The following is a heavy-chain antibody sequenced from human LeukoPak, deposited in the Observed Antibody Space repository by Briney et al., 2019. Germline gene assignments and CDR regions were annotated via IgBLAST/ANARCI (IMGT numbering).Heavy chain of an antibody. CDR2: ISSASTYI. Sequence: GESLRLSCAASGFTFSSYSMNWVRQVPGKGLEWVSSISSASTYIYYADSVKGRFTISRDNAKNSLYLQMNSLRAEDTAMYYCARLVWDTTMADGDIDSWGQGTLLIVSS. V-gene: IGHV3-21*01. J-gene: IGHJ4*02. D-gene: IGHD5-18*01. CDR1: GFTFSSYS. CDR3: ARLVWDTTMADGDIDS.